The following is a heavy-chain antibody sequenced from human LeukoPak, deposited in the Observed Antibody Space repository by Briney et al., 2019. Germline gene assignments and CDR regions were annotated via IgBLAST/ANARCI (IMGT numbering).Heavy chain of an antibody. CDR3: ARDSGLADFDY. J-gene: IGHJ4*02. CDR1: GFTVSSNY. CDR2: IYSGGST. D-gene: IGHD3-22*01. Sequence: GGSLRLSCAASGFTVSSNYMSWVRQAPGKGLEWVSVIYSGGSTYYADSVKGRFTISRDNSKNTLYLQMNSLRAEDTAVYYCARDSGLADFDYWGQGTLVTVSS. V-gene: IGHV3-53*01.